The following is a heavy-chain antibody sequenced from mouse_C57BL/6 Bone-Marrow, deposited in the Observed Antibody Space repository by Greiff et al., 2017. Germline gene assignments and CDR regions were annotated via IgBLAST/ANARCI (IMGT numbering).Heavy chain of an antibody. CDR3: GRCYCGYPWYCDV. Sequence: QVQLQQPGAELVKPGASVKLSCKASGYTFTSYWMQWVKQRPGQGLEWIGEIDPSDSDTNYNQKFKGKATLTVDTSSSTAYMQLSSLTSEDSAVDYCGRCYCGYPWYCDVWGKGTTVTVSS. D-gene: IGHD2-2*01. CDR1: GYTFTSYW. V-gene: IGHV1-50*01. J-gene: IGHJ1*03. CDR2: IDPSDSDT.